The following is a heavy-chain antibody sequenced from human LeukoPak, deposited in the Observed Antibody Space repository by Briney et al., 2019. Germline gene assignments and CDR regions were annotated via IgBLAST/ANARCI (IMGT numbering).Heavy chain of an antibody. D-gene: IGHD4-11*01. CDR2: ISSSSNSI. Sequence: GGSLRLSCAVSGFTFSNYCMNWVRQAPGKGLEWISYISSSSNSIYYADSVKGRFTISRDNAKKSVYLHMNSLRDGDTAVYYCARCDINSAHGPLDFWGQGALVTVST. V-gene: IGHV3-48*02. J-gene: IGHJ4*02. CDR3: ARCDINSAHGPLDF. CDR1: GFTFSNYC.